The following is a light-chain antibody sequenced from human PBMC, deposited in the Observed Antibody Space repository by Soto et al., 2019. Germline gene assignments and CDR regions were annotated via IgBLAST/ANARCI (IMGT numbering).Light chain of an antibody. V-gene: IGLV1-47*01. CDR1: TSNIGRNY. CDR2: RDT. CDR3: AAWDASLGVGV. J-gene: IGLJ3*02. Sequence: QSVLTQPPSASATPGQRVSISCSGSTSNIGRNYVYWYQQLPGTAPKLLISRDTQRPSGVPDRFSGSKSGTSASLAISGLRSEDGADYYCAAWDASLGVGVLGGGTKLTVL.